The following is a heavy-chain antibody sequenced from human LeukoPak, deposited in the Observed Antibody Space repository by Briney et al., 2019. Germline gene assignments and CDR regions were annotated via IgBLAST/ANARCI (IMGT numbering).Heavy chain of an antibody. V-gene: IGHV1-18*04. CDR1: GYTFTGYY. CDR3: ARETTAGDY. CDR2: ISAYNGNT. Sequence: ASLKISCKASGYTFTGYYMHWVRQAPGQGLEWMGWISAYNGNTKYAQKLQGRVTMTTDTSTSTAYMELRSLRSDDTAVYYCARETTAGDYWGQGTLVTVSS. J-gene: IGHJ4*02. D-gene: IGHD2-8*02.